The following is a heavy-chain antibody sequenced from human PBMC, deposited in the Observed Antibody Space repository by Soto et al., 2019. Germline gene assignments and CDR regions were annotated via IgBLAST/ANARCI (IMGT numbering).Heavy chain of an antibody. CDR1: GGSFSGYY. J-gene: IGHJ6*02. V-gene: IGHV4-34*01. CDR2: INHSGST. CDR3: ARDTPDILGLDV. Sequence: QVQLQRWGAGLLKPSETLSLTCAVYGGSFSGYYWSWIRQPPGKGLEWIGEINHSGSTNYNPSLKSRVTISVDTSKNQFSLKLSSVTAADTAVYYCARDTPDILGLDVWGQGTTVTVSS. D-gene: IGHD3-9*01.